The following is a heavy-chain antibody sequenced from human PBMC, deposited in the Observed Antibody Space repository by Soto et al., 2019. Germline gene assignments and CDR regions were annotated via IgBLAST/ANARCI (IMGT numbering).Heavy chain of an antibody. Sequence: ASVKVSCKASGYTFTGYYMHWVRQAPGQGLEWMGWINPNSGGTNYAQKFQGRVTMTRDTSISTAYMELSRLRSDDTAVYYCASANIAVAGTRSDSDYWGQGTLVTVSS. D-gene: IGHD6-19*01. J-gene: IGHJ4*02. CDR2: INPNSGGT. CDR3: ASANIAVAGTRSDSDY. V-gene: IGHV1-2*02. CDR1: GYTFTGYY.